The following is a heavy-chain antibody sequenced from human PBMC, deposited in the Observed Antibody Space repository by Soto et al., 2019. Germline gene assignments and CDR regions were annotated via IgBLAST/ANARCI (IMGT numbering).Heavy chain of an antibody. CDR1: GFTFSNAW. J-gene: IGHJ5*02. CDR2: IRGKSGGT. CDR3: AKSGMIVVVPTPLWFDP. Sequence: PGGSLRLSCAASGFTFSNAWMNWVRQAPGKGLEWVSAIRGKSGGTYYADSVKGRFTISRDNSKNTLYLQMNSLRGEDTAVYYCAKSGMIVVVPTPLWFDPWGQGTLVTVSS. V-gene: IGHV3-23*01. D-gene: IGHD3-22*01.